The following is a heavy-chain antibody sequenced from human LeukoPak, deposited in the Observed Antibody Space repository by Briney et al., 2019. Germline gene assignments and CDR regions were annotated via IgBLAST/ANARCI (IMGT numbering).Heavy chain of an antibody. CDR2: ITSSRGDT. CDR3: AKDEQGDYRHSWFDD. V-gene: IGHV3-23*01. J-gene: IGHJ4*02. CDR1: GFTFSSYA. D-gene: IGHD4-11*01. Sequence: RGSLRLSCVASGFTFSSYAMSWVRQAPGKGLEWVSYITSSRGDTYYADSVKGRFTISRDNSKNTLYLQMNSLRGEDTAVYYCAKDEQGDYRHSWFDDWGQGTLLTVSS.